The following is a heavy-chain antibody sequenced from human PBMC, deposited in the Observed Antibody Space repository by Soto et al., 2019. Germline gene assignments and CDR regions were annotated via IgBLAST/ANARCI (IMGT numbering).Heavy chain of an antibody. CDR3: ARASGYSGYDEGYFDY. Sequence: SDTLSLTCTVSGGSIMSDYWSWIRQPPGKGLEWIGYIYYTGSTNYNPSLKSRVTISVDTSKNQFSLKLSSVTAADTAVYYCARASGYSGYDEGYFDYWGQGSLVTVSS. CDR2: IYYTGST. J-gene: IGHJ4*02. CDR1: GGSIMSDY. D-gene: IGHD5-12*01. V-gene: IGHV4-59*01.